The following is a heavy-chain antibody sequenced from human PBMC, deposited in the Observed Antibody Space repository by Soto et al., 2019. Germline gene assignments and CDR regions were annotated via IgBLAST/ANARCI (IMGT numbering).Heavy chain of an antibody. Sequence: QLQLQESNSGLVKPSQTLSLTCAVSGGSISSGGYSWSWIRQPPGKGLEWSGYIYHSGSTYYNPSLKSRACISVDRSKNQFSLQLSSVTAADTAVYYCASGSPVATDYWGQGTLVTVSS. CDR3: ASGSPVATDY. D-gene: IGHD2-21*02. CDR2: IYHSGST. V-gene: IGHV4-30-2*01. CDR1: GGSISSGGYS. J-gene: IGHJ4*02.